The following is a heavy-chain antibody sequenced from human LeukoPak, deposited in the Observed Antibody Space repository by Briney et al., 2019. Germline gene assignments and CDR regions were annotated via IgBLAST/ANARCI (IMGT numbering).Heavy chain of an antibody. D-gene: IGHD4-17*01. CDR3: ARWFEDGDYNPTGIPFDY. CDR2: ISSSSSYI. CDR1: GFTFSSYS. V-gene: IGHV3-21*01. Sequence: PGGSQRLSCAASGFTFSSYSMTWVRQAPGKGLEWVSSISSSSSYIYYADSVKGRFTISRDNAKNSLYLQMNSLRAEDTAVYYCARWFEDGDYNPTGIPFDYWGQGTLVTVSS. J-gene: IGHJ4*02.